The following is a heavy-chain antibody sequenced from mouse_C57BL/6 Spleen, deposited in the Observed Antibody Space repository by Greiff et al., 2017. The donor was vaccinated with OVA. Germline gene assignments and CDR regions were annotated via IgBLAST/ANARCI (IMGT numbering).Heavy chain of an antibody. Sequence: QVQLQQPGAELVKPGASVKLSCKASGYTFTSYWMHWVKQRPGQGLEWIGLIHPNSGSTNYNEKFKSKATLTVVKSSSTAYMQLSSLTSEDSAVYYCARFPITTVLSTEYFDVWGTGTTVTVSS. CDR2: IHPNSGST. CDR3: ARFPITTVLSTEYFDV. D-gene: IGHD1-1*02. V-gene: IGHV1-64*01. CDR1: GYTFTSYW. J-gene: IGHJ1*03.